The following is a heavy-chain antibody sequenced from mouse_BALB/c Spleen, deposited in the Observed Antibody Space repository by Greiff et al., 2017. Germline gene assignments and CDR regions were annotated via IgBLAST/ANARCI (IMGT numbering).Heavy chain of an antibody. CDR2: ISSGGGNT. D-gene: IGHD1-1*01. CDR3: ARYYYGSSYAMDY. Sequence: EVQRVESGGGLVKPGGSLKLSCAASGFTFSSYTMSWVRQTPEKRLEWVATISSGGGNTYYPDSVKGRFTISRDNAKNNLYLQMSSLRSEDTALYYCARYYYGSSYAMDYWGQGTSVTVSS. J-gene: IGHJ4*01. CDR1: GFTFSSYT. V-gene: IGHV5-9*03.